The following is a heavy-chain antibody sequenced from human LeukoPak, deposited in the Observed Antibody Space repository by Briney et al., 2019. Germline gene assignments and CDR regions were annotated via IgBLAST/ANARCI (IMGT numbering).Heavy chain of an antibody. CDR2: IIPIFGTA. D-gene: IGHD5-12*01. Sequence: ASVKVSCKASGGTFSSYAISWVRQAPGQGLEWMGRIIPIFGTANYAQKFQGRVTITADESTSTAYMELSSLRSEDTAVYYCARRLPGYSGYDYGFYFDYWGQGTLVTVSS. CDR1: GGTFSSYA. J-gene: IGHJ4*02. CDR3: ARRLPGYSGYDYGFYFDY. V-gene: IGHV1-69*13.